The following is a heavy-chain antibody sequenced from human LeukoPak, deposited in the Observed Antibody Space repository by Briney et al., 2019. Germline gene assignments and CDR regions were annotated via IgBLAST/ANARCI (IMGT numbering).Heavy chain of an antibody. CDR2: IKQDGSEK. Sequence: GGSLRLSCAASGFTFSSFWMSWVRQAPGKGLAWVANIKQDGSEKYFVDSVKGRFTISRDNAKNSLYLQMDSLRVEDTAVYYCAKLRVLSSSSENNWFDSWGQGTLVTVYS. J-gene: IGHJ5*01. V-gene: IGHV3-7*03. CDR1: GFTFSSFW. D-gene: IGHD6-6*01. CDR3: AKLRVLSSSSENNWFDS.